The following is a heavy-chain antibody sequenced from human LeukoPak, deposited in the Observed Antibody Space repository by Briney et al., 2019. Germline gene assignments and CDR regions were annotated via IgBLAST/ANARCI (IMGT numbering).Heavy chain of an antibody. CDR2: ISYTGTT. V-gene: IGHV4-39*01. CDR1: GGSISSSGYY. J-gene: IGHJ4*02. CDR3: ARRRIVATIDY. Sequence: PSETLSLTCGISGGSISSSGYYWAWIRQPPGTGLEWIGSISYTGTTYYNPSLKSRLTISADRSKHQFSLKLTSVTAADTAVYYCARRRIVATIDYWGQGTLVTVSS. D-gene: IGHD5-12*01.